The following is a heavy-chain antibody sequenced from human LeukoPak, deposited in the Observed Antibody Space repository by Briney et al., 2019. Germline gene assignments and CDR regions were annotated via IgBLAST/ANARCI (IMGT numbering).Heavy chain of an antibody. CDR2: IDPGDSDT. Sequence: LGESLQISCKGSGYRFTNYWINWVRQMPGKGLEWMGIIDPGDSDTRYSPSFQGQVTISADKSISTAYLQWSSLKASGTAMYYCARWTRYCSGGSCREYNWFDPWGQGTLVTVSS. J-gene: IGHJ5*02. CDR3: ARWTRYCSGGSCREYNWFDP. CDR1: GYRFTNYW. D-gene: IGHD2-15*01. V-gene: IGHV5-51*01.